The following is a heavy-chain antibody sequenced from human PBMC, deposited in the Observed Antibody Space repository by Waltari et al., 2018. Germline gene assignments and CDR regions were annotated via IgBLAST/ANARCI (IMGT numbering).Heavy chain of an antibody. CDR3: ARGYCSSTSPCWFDP. D-gene: IGHD2-2*01. J-gene: IGHJ5*02. CDR1: GGSISRSSYY. Sequence: QLQLQESGPGLVKPSETLSLTCPVSGGSISRSSYYWGWIRQPPGKGLEWIGSIYYSGSTFYNPSLKSRVTISVDTSKNQFSLKLRSVTAADTAVYYCARGYCSSTSPCWFDPWGQGTLVTISS. V-gene: IGHV4-39*07. CDR2: IYYSGST.